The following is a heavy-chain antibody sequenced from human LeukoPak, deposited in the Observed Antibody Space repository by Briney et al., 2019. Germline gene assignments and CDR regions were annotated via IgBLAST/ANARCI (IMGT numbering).Heavy chain of an antibody. CDR1: GFTFSSYG. CDR3: AMLGHSRGDRFVY. CDR2: TRYDGSDK. V-gene: IGHV3-30*02. Sequence: GGSLRLSCAASGFTFSSYGMHWVRQAPGKGLEWVAFTRYDGSDKYYADSVKGRFTSSRDNSKNTLYLQMSSLRAEDTAVYYCAMLGHSRGDRFVYWGQGTLVTVSS. J-gene: IGHJ4*02. D-gene: IGHD3-22*01.